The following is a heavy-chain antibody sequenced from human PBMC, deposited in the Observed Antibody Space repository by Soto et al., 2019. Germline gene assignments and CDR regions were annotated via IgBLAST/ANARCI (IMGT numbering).Heavy chain of an antibody. Sequence: SVKVSCETSRDPFSTSAISWVRQAPGQGLEWLGGIMPMLGTASYAQKFHGRVTITADDSTTTAYMELSSLRSEDTAVCYCAQHFVGPLGKYYTYYYGMDVWGQGTAVTVSS. D-gene: IGHD2-21*01. CDR1: RDPFSTSA. J-gene: IGHJ6*02. CDR3: AQHFVGPLGKYYTYYYGMDV. CDR2: IMPMLGTA. V-gene: IGHV1-69*13.